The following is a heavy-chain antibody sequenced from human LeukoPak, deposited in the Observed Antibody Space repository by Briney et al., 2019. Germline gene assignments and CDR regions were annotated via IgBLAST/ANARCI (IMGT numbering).Heavy chain of an antibody. CDR3: ARARLLWFGEQCYLDV. J-gene: IGHJ6*03. D-gene: IGHD3-10*01. V-gene: IGHV3-21*01. CDR2: ISSSINYI. Sequence: PGGSLRVSCAAPGFTFSSYTMSWVREAPGKGLEWVSSISSSINYIYRADSVKGRFTISRDDAQNSVYLQMNSLKDEDTAVYYCARARLLWFGEQCYLDVWGKGTTVTVSS. CDR1: GFTFSSYT.